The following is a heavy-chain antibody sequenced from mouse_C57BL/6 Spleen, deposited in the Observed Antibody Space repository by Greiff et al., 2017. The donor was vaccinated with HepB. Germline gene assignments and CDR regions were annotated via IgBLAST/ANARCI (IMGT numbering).Heavy chain of an antibody. CDR3: ARDRRYYFDY. CDR1: GFTFSDYY. V-gene: IGHV5-16*01. Sequence: VQLKESEGGLVQPGSSMKLSCTASGFTFSDYYMAWVRQVPEKGLEWVANINYDGSSTYYLDSLKSRFIISRDNAKNILYLQMSSLKSEDTATYYCARDRRYYFDYWGQGTTLTVSS. CDR2: INYDGSST. J-gene: IGHJ2*01.